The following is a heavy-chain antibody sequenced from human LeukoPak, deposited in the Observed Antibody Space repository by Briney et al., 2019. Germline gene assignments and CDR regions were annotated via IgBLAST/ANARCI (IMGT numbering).Heavy chain of an antibody. CDR1: GYTFTSYA. CDR2: INTNTGNP. J-gene: IGHJ3*02. CDR3: ARDPSGGGSVAFDI. D-gene: IGHD5-24*01. V-gene: IGHV7-4-1*02. Sequence: GESLKISCKASGYTFTSYAMNWVRQAPGQGLEWMGWINTNTGNPTYAQGFTGRFVFSLDTSVSTAYLQISSLKAEDTAVYYCARDPSGGGSVAFDIWGQGAMVTVSS.